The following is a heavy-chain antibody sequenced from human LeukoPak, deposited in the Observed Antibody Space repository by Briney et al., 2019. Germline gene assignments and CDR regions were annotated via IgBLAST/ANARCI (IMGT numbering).Heavy chain of an antibody. CDR1: GGTFSSYA. CDR2: IIPILGIA. D-gene: IGHD2-2*02. J-gene: IGHJ6*03. CDR3: ARDRATDIVVVPAAIPHYYYMDV. V-gene: IGHV1-69*04. Sequence: GASVKVSCKASGGTFSSYAISWVRQAPGQGLEWMGRIIPILGIASYAQKFQGRVTMTRDTSTSTVYMELSSLRSEDTAVYYCARDRATDIVVVPAAIPHYYYMDVWGKGTTVTVSS.